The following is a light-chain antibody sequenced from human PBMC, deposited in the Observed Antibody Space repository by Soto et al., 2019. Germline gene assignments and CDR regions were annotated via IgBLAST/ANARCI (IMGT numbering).Light chain of an antibody. V-gene: IGLV2-14*01. J-gene: IGLJ3*02. CDR1: SSDVGGYNY. CDR3: NSFTTSSTQV. Sequence: QSALTQPASVSGSPGQSITISCTGTSSDVGGYNYVSWYQQYPGKAPKLMIYAVSNRPSGVSIRFSGSKSGNTASLTISGLQAEDEADYYCNSFTTSSTQVFGGGTQLTVL. CDR2: AVS.